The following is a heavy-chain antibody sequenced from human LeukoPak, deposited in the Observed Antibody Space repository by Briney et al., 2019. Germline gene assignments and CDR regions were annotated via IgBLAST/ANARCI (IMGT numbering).Heavy chain of an antibody. CDR3: AKGWGSGWYYFDY. CDR2: VSGSGTNT. J-gene: IGHJ4*02. Sequence: GGSLRLSCAVSGITFSSYAMNWVRQAPGKGLEWVSGVSGSGTNTYYADSVKGRFTISRDNSKNTLYLQMNSLRAEDTAVYYCAKGWGSGWYYFDYWGQGTLVTVSS. V-gene: IGHV3-23*01. CDR1: GITFSSYA. D-gene: IGHD6-19*01.